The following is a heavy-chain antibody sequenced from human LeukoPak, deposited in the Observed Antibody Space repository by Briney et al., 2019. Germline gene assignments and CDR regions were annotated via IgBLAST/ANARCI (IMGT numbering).Heavy chain of an antibody. CDR1: GFTVSSNL. J-gene: IGHJ4*02. V-gene: IGHV3-53*01. Sequence: GGSLRLSCAASGFTVSSNLLSWVRQPPGKGLEWVSDIYSGGSTYYADSVKGRFTISRDNSKNTLYLQMNSLRAEDTAVYYCTRGGGGSFPHYWGQGTLVTVSS. CDR3: TRGGGGSFPHY. D-gene: IGHD2-21*01. CDR2: IYSGGST.